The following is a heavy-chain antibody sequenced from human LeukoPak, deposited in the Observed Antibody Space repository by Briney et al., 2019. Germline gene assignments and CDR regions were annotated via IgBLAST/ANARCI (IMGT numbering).Heavy chain of an antibody. Sequence: ASVKVSCKASGYTFTGYYMHWVRQAPGQGLEWMGWINPNSGGTNYAQKFQGRVTMTRDTSISTAYMELSRVRSDDTAVYYCARNQWLVDELEFDYWGQGTLVTVSS. CDR3: ARNQWLVDELEFDY. CDR1: GYTFTGYY. V-gene: IGHV1-2*02. D-gene: IGHD6-19*01. CDR2: INPNSGGT. J-gene: IGHJ4*02.